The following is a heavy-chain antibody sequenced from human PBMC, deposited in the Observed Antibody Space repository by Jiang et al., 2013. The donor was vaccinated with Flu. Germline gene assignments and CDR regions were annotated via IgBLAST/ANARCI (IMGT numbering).Heavy chain of an antibody. D-gene: IGHD3-22*01. Sequence: VQLLESGGALVQPGGSLRLSCAASGFTFSTYAISWVRQAPGKGLECVSVITGTGDSTFYADSVKGRFTISRDNSKNTLYLQMDTLRADDTAIYYCAKDLTPYYDSSGYFYFDHWGQGTLVTVSS. CDR3: AKDLTPYYDSSGYFYFDH. V-gene: IGHV3-23*01. CDR2: ITGTGDST. CDR1: GFTFSTYA. J-gene: IGHJ4*02.